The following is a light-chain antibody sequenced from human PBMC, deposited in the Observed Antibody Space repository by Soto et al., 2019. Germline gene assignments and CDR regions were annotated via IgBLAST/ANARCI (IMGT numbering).Light chain of an antibody. CDR1: SSDVGGYNY. V-gene: IGLV2-14*01. J-gene: IGLJ2*01. CDR3: SSYTGSSTYVV. CDR2: DVN. Sequence: QSALTQPASVSGSPGQSITISCTGTSSDVGGYNYVSWYQQHPGKAPKLMIYDVNNRPSGVSNRFSGSKSGNTASLTISGIQAEDEADYYCSSYTGSSTYVVFGGGTKVTV.